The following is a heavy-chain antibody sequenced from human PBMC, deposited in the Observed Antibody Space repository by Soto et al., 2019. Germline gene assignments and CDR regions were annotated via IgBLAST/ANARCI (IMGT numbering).Heavy chain of an antibody. D-gene: IGHD3-22*01. Sequence: RGESLKISCKGSGYSFTSYWIGWVRQMPGKGLEWMGIIYPGDSDTRCSPSFQGQVTISADKSISTAYLQWSSLKASDTAMYYCTSYYYDSSGYYPGYFDYWGQGTLVTVSS. V-gene: IGHV5-51*01. J-gene: IGHJ4*02. CDR3: TSYYYDSSGYYPGYFDY. CDR2: IYPGDSDT. CDR1: GYSFTSYW.